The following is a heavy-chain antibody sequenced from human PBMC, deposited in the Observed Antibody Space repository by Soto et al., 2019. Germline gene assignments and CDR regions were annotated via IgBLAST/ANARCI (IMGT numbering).Heavy chain of an antibody. CDR1: GGSISGTTYS. V-gene: IGHV4-30-2*01. D-gene: IGHD6-13*01. J-gene: IGHJ4*02. CDR3: ARGQGAAAGHSNFDY. Sequence: QLQLQESGSGLVKPSQILSLTCAVSGGSISGTTYSWSWIRQPPGKGLEWIGYIYDSGNTYYKPSLKSQFSLSVDSSKNPFSLKLSSVTAAHTAVYYCARGQGAAAGHSNFDYWGQGALVTVSS. CDR2: IYDSGNT.